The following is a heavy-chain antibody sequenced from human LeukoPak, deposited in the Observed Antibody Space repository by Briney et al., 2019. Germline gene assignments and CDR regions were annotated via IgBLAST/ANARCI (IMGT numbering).Heavy chain of an antibody. V-gene: IGHV3-48*04. CDR1: GFTFSSYS. D-gene: IGHD4-17*01. J-gene: IGHJ5*02. Sequence: GGSLRLSCAASGFTFSSYSMNWVRQAPGKGLEWVSYISSSSSTIYYADSVKGRFTISRDNAKNSLYLQMNSLRAEDTAVYFCARDRAVTQDWVEFDPWGQGTLVTVSS. CDR2: ISSSSSTI. CDR3: ARDRAVTQDWVEFDP.